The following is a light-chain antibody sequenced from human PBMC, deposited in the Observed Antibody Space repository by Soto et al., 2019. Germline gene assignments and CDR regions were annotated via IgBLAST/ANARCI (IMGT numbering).Light chain of an antibody. V-gene: IGLV2-14*01. CDR1: SSDVGGYNY. CDR2: EVG. CDR3: SSYTSSSTLV. J-gene: IGLJ1*01. Sequence: QSVLTQPASVSGSPGQSITISCTGTSSDVGGYNYVSWYQQHPGKAPKLMIYEVGNRPSGVSNRFSGSKSGNTASLTISGLQAEDEADYYCSSYTSSSTLVFGTGTKGTVL.